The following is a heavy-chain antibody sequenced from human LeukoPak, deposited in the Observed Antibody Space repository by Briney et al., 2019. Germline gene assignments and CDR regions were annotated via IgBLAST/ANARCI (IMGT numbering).Heavy chain of an antibody. V-gene: IGHV3-66*01. D-gene: IGHD3-22*01. Sequence: PGGSLRLSCVASEFTVSTNYMSSVRQAPGKGLQWVSIIHIDGETHYADSVEGRFTMSRDNSKNTVYLQMNSLRSEDTAVYYCARDGLESSGPVAFDIWGQGTMVTVAS. CDR1: EFTVSTNY. CDR2: IHIDGET. CDR3: ARDGLESSGPVAFDI. J-gene: IGHJ3*02.